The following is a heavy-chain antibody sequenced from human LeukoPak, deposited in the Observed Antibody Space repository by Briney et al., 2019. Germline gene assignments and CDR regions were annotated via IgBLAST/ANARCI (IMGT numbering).Heavy chain of an antibody. Sequence: GGSLRLSCAASGFTFSSYSMNWVRQAPGKGLEWVSSISSSSSYIYYADSVKGRFTISRDNAKNSLHLQMNSLRAEDTAVYYCARGEYDFWSGYYTGTSYTFDYWGQGTLVTVSS. V-gene: IGHV3-21*01. D-gene: IGHD3-3*01. J-gene: IGHJ4*02. CDR2: ISSSSSYI. CDR1: GFTFSSYS. CDR3: ARGEYDFWSGYYTGTSYTFDY.